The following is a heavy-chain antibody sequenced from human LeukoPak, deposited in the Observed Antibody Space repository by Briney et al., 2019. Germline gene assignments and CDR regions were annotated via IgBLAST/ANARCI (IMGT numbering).Heavy chain of an antibody. V-gene: IGHV4-61*02. D-gene: IGHD3-10*01. J-gene: IGHJ1*01. CDR2: VYTLGST. Sequence: SQTLSLTCTVSGGSISSGSNYWSWIRQPAGKGLEWIGRVYTLGSTNYNPSLKSRVTISVDTSKNQVSLKLSSVTAADTAVYYCASDYYYGFQHWGQGTLVTVSS. CDR1: GGSISSGSNY. CDR3: ASDYYYGFQH.